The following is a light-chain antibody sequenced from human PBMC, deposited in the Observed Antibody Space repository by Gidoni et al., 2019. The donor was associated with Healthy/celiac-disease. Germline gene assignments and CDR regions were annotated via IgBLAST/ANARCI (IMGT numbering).Light chain of an antibody. CDR2: AAS. CDR3: QQSYSTPRT. Sequence: DIQMTQSPSSLSAAVGDRVTITCRASQSISSYLNWYQQKPGKAPKLLIYAASSLQSGVPSRFSSSGSGTDVTLTISRLQPEYFATYYCQQSYSTPRTFGQGTKLEIK. CDR1: QSISSY. J-gene: IGKJ2*01. V-gene: IGKV1-39*01.